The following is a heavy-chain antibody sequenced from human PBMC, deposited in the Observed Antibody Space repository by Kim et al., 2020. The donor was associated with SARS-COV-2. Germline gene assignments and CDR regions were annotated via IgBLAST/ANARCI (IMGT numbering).Heavy chain of an antibody. CDR1: GGSISSGGYY. CDR3: ARASGDSRVD. V-gene: IGHV4-31*03. J-gene: IGHJ4*02. CDR2: IYYSGST. D-gene: IGHD2-21*01. Sequence: SETLSLTCTVSGGSISSGGYYWSWIRQHPGKGLEWIGYIYYSGSTYYNPSLKSRVTISVDTSKNQFSLKLSSVTVADTDVYYCARASGDSRVDWGQGTLVTVSS.